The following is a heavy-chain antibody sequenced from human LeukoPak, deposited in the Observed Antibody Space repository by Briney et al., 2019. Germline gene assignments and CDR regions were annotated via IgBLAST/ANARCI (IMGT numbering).Heavy chain of an antibody. D-gene: IGHD4-17*01. V-gene: IGHV3-23*01. CDR2: ISDRSDKI. J-gene: IGHJ3*01. Sequence: GGSLRLSCAASGFMFRSYAMIWVRQAPGKGLELISSISDRSDKIYYADSVSGRFSISRDNSQNTLFLQMNSLGADDTAVYFCAKSSYGDPLDSFDVWGQGTMVTVPS. CDR3: AKSSYGDPLDSFDV. CDR1: GFMFRSYA.